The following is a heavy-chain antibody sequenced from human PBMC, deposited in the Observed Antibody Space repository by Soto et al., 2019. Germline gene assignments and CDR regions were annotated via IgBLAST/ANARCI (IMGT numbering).Heavy chain of an antibody. CDR2: ISYDGSNK. Sequence: GGSLRLSCAASGFTFSSYAMHWVRQAPGKGLEWVAVISYDGSNKYYADSVKGRFTISRDNSKNTLYLQMNSLRAEDTAVYYCAARREDSSSWYYFDYWGQGTLVTVSS. V-gene: IGHV3-30-3*01. CDR1: GFTFSSYA. D-gene: IGHD6-13*01. CDR3: AARREDSSSWYYFDY. J-gene: IGHJ4*02.